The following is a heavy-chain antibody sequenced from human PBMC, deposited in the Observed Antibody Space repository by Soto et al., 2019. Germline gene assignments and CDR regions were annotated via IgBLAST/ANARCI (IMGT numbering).Heavy chain of an antibody. CDR2: IIPILGTP. V-gene: IGHV1-69*04. J-gene: IGHJ6*02. CDR3: ARQVGELLYGGYVYYGMDA. Sequence: ASVKVSCKASGGTFSNYAISWVRQAPGQGLEWMGRIIPILGTPNYAQKFQGRVTITADKSTSTAYMGLSSLRSDDTAAYYCARQVGELLYGGYVYYGMDAWGQGTTVTVSS. CDR1: GGTFSNYA. D-gene: IGHD3-10*01.